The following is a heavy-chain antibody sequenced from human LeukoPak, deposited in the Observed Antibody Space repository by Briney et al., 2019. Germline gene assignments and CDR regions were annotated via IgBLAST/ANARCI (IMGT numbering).Heavy chain of an antibody. CDR3: AGINRDGYNYGGGQNDY. CDR2: IYTSGST. CDR1: GGSISSGSYY. J-gene: IGHJ4*02. Sequence: SETLSLTCTVSGGSISSGSYYWSWIRQPAGKGLEWIGRIYTSGSTHYNPSLKSRVTISVDTSKNQFSLKLSSVTAADPAVYYCAGINRDGYNYGGGQNDYWGQGTLVTVSS. V-gene: IGHV4-61*02. D-gene: IGHD5-24*01.